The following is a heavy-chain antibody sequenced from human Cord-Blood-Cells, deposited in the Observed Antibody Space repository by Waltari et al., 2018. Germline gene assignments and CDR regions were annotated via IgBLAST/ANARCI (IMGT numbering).Heavy chain of an antibody. D-gene: IGHD6-19*01. V-gene: IGHV1-2*02. Sequence: QVQLVQSGAEVKKPGASVTVSCKASGYTFTGYYMHWVRQAPGQGLEWMGWINPNSGGTNYAQKFQGRVTMTRDTSISTAYMELSRLRSDDTAVYYCARDRGYSSGWEAFDIWGQGTMVTVSS. CDR3: ARDRGYSSGWEAFDI. CDR2: INPNSGGT. J-gene: IGHJ3*02. CDR1: GYTFTGYY.